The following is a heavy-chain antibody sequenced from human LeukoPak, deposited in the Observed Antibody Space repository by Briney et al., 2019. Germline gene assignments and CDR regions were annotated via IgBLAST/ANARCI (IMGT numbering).Heavy chain of an antibody. Sequence: GGSLRLSCAGSGFNFSSYSMSWVRQAPWKGLEFVSSISSSSSFTYYADSVKGRFTISRDNAKKSLSLQMNSLRADDTAVYYCARGYSSSWYLDWGQGTLVTVSS. CDR3: ARGYSSSWYLD. CDR1: GFNFSSYS. CDR2: ISSSSSFT. J-gene: IGHJ4*02. V-gene: IGHV3-21*01. D-gene: IGHD6-13*01.